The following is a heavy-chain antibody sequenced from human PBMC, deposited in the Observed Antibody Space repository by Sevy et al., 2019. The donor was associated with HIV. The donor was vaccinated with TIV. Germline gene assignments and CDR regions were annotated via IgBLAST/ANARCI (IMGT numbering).Heavy chain of an antibody. J-gene: IGHJ6*02. CDR3: ARAMGV. CDR1: GISISSHW. V-gene: IGHV3-7*01. Sequence: GGSLILSCVGSGISISSHWMNWVRHSPGKGLEWVANINQDGSEIYYVDSVKGRFTISRDNAKNSGYLQMHFLRVEDSGVYYCARAMGVWGQGTTVTVSS. CDR2: INQDGSEI.